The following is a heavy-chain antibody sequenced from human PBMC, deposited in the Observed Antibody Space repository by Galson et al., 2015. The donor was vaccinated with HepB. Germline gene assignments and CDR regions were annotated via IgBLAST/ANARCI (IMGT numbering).Heavy chain of an antibody. D-gene: IGHD3-3*01. V-gene: IGHV7-4-1*02. J-gene: IGHJ6*03. Sequence: VKVSCKASGYTFTDYVVNWVRQAPGQGLEWMGWMNTNTGKPTYAPGFAGRFVFSLDTSVTTAYLQISSLETDDTAVYYCARSPLRFLDWLPYYDYYFMDVWGEGTTVTVSS. CDR3: ARSPLRFLDWLPYYDYYFMDV. CDR1: GYTFTDYV. CDR2: MNTNTGKP.